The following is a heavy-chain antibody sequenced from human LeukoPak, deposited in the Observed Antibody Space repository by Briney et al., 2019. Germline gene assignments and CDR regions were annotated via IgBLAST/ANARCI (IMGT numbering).Heavy chain of an antibody. J-gene: IGHJ4*02. CDR1: GGSISSYY. V-gene: IGHV4-59*01. CDR2: IYYSGST. D-gene: IGHD5-18*01. Sequence: SGTLSLTCTVSGGSISSYYWSWIRQPPGKGLEWIGYIYYSGSTNYNPSLKSRVTISVDTSKNQFSLKLSSVTAADTAVYYCARVRGYSYDSSDFDYWGQGTLVTVSS. CDR3: ARVRGYSYDSSDFDY.